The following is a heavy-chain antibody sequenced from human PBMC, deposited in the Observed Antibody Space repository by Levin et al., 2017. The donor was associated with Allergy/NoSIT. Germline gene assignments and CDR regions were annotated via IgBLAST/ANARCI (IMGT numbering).Heavy chain of an antibody. CDR1: GYTFTSYD. V-gene: IGHV1-8*01. D-gene: IGHD3-9*01. CDR3: ARERTSYYDILTGYYWSGGYGMDV. J-gene: IGHJ6*02. Sequence: ASVKVSCKASGYTFTSYDINWVRQATGQGLEWMGWMNPNSGNTGYAQKFQGRVTMTRNTSISTAYMELSSLRSEDTAVYYCARERTSYYDILTGYYWSGGYGMDVWGQGTTVTVSS. CDR2: MNPNSGNT.